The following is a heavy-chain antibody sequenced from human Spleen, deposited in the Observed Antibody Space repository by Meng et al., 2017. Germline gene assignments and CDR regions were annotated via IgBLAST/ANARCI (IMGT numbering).Heavy chain of an antibody. CDR2: INHSGST. V-gene: IGHV4-34*01. CDR3: ARGPTTMAHDFDY. J-gene: IGHJ4*02. D-gene: IGHD4-11*01. Sequence: QLQLQQWGAGRLKPSETLSLTCVLSVGSFSDYYWSWIRQPPGKGLEWIGEINHSGSTDYNPSLESRATISVDTSQNNLSLKLSSVTAADSAVYYCARGPTTMAHDFDYWGQGTLVTVSS. CDR1: VGSFSDYY.